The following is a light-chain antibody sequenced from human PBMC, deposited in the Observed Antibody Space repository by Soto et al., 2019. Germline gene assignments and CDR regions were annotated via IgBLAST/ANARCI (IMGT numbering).Light chain of an antibody. CDR3: QQTYSTPVT. V-gene: IGKV1-39*01. Sequence: DIQMTQSPSTLSASVGDRAPITCRASQNINTWLSWHQQKPGKAPKLLIYAASNLQSGVPSRFSGSGSGTDFALTISSLQPEDFTTYYCQQTYSTPVTFGQGTKV. J-gene: IGKJ1*01. CDR1: QNINTW. CDR2: AAS.